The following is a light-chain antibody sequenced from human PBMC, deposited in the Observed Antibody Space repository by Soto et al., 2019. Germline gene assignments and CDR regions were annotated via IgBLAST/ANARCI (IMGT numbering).Light chain of an antibody. J-gene: IGLJ1*01. CDR3: CSYAGSYGV. V-gene: IGLV2-11*01. Sequence: QSVLTEPACVSGSPGQSITISCTGTSSDVGGYNYVSWYQQHPGKAPKLMIYDVSKRPSGVPDRFSGSKSGNTASLTISGLQAEDEADYYCCSYAGSYGVFGTGTKVTVL. CDR2: DVS. CDR1: SSDVGGYNY.